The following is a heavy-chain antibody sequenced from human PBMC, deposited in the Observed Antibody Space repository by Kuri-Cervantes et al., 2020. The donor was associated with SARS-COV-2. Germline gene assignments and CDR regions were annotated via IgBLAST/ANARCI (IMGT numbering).Heavy chain of an antibody. D-gene: IGHD1-20*01. CDR3: AKAGVLYNWNY. CDR1: GFTFSSYA. J-gene: IGHJ4*02. V-gene: IGHV3-23*01. Sequence: ETLSLTCAASGFTFSSYAMSWVRQAPGKGLEWVSAISGSGGSTYYADSVKGRFTISRDNSKNTLYLQMNSLRAEDTAVYYCAKAGVLYNWNYWGQGTLVTVSS. CDR2: ISGSGGST.